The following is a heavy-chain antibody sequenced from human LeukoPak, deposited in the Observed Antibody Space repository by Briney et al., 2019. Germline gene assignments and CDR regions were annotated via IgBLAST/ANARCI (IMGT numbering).Heavy chain of an antibody. CDR2: IDPSDSYT. CDR3: ARLDYDILTGYYYFDY. CDR1: GYSFNSCW. D-gene: IGHD3-9*01. J-gene: IGHJ4*02. V-gene: IGHV5-10-1*01. Sequence: GESLRISCKGSGYSFNSCWISWVRQMPGKGLEWMGRIDPSDSYTNYSPSFQGHVTISADKSISTAYLQWSSLKASDTAMYYCARLDYDILTGYYYFDYWGQGTLVTVSS.